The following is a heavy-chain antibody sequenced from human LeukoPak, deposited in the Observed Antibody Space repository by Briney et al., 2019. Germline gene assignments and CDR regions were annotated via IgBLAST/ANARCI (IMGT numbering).Heavy chain of an antibody. Sequence: SETLSLTCTVSGASISSYYWSWIRQTPGKGLEWIGHIYDSGKTSYNPSLRGRVILSIDTSRSQFSLELSSVTAADTAVYYCARHVYGEGMVVWGKGTTVTVSS. CDR3: ARHVYGEGMVV. CDR2: IYDSGKT. J-gene: IGHJ6*04. CDR1: GASISSYY. D-gene: IGHD4-17*01. V-gene: IGHV4-59*08.